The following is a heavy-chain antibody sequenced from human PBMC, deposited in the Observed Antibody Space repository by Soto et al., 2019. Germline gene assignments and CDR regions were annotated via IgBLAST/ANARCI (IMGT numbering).Heavy chain of an antibody. CDR1: GFTFANYG. V-gene: IGHV3-30*03. CDR3: AREISGSCGARRLDS. D-gene: IGHD3-3*01. J-gene: IGHJ4*02. Sequence: QVQLVESGGGVVQPGRSLRLSCEASGFTFANYGRHWVRQAPGKGLEWLAVISHADTYEDCADFVKGRSTISRDTSKNTLYLAMNSLGTEDTAVYYCAREISGSCGARRLDSWGQGPLVTVSS. CDR2: ISHADTYE.